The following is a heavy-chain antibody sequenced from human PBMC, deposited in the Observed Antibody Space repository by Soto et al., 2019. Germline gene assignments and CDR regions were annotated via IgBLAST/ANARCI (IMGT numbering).Heavy chain of an antibody. D-gene: IGHD6-6*01. V-gene: IGHV1-69*13. CDR1: GGTFSSYA. CDR3: ARIIAARGMLGYYYGMDV. J-gene: IGHJ6*02. Sequence: GASVKVSCKASGGTFSSYAISWVRQAPGQGLEWMGGIIPIFGTANYAQKLQGRVTITADESTSTAYMELSSLRSEDTAVYYCARIIAARGMLGYYYGMDVWGQGTTVTVSS. CDR2: IIPIFGTA.